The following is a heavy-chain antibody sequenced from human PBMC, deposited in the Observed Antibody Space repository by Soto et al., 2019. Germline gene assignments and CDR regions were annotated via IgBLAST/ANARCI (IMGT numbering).Heavy chain of an antibody. V-gene: IGHV1-69*13. J-gene: IGHJ4*02. CDR2: IIPIFGTA. CDR3: ARDPTSFGVVIRTFDY. Sequence: GASVKVSCKASGGTFSSYAISWVRQAPGQGLEWMGGIIPIFGTANYAQKFQGRVTITADESTSTAYMELSSLRSEDTAVYYCARDPTSFGVVIRTFDYWGQGTLVTVSS. CDR1: GGTFSSYA. D-gene: IGHD3-3*01.